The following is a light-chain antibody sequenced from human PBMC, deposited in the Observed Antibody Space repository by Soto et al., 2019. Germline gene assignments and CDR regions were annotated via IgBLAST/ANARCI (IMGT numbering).Light chain of an antibody. V-gene: IGLV1-40*01. Sequence: QAVVTQPPSVSGAPGQRVTISCTGSSSNIGAGYDVHWYQQLPGTAPKLLIYGNSNRPSGGPDRCSGSKSGTSASLAITGRQAEDEADYYCQSYDSSLSRVFGGGTKVTVL. CDR1: SSNIGAGYD. CDR3: QSYDSSLSRV. CDR2: GNS. J-gene: IGLJ2*01.